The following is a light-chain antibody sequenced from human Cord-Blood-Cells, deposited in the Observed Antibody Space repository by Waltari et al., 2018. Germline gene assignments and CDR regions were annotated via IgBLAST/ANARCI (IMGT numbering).Light chain of an antibody. CDR1: QGVSSN. V-gene: IGKV3-15*01. Sequence: EIVMTQAPATRSVSPGERATLSCRASQGVSSNLAWYQQKPGQAPRLLIYGASTRPTGIPARFSGSGSGTEFTLTISSLQSEDFAVYYCQQYNNWPPYTFGQGTKLEIK. CDR2: GAS. CDR3: QQYNNWPPYT. J-gene: IGKJ2*01.